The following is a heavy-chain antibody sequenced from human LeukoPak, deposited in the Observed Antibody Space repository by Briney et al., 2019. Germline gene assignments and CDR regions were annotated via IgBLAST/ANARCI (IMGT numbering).Heavy chain of an antibody. CDR3: ARDAVLKQQLQWGGYYYYGMDV. J-gene: IGHJ6*02. Sequence: GGSLRLSCAASGFTFSNYGMYWVRQAPGKGLEWVSGLSGSGDITYYTDSVKGRFTISRDNSKNTLYLQMNSLRAEDTAVYYCARDAVLKQQLQWGGYYYYGMDVWGQGTTVTVSS. CDR1: GFTFSNYG. D-gene: IGHD6-13*01. V-gene: IGHV3-23*01. CDR2: LSGSGDIT.